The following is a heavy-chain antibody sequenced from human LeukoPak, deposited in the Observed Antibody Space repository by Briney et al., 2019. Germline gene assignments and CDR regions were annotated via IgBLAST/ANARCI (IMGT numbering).Heavy chain of an antibody. CDR3: AKDGVLWFGELLQRGYYFDY. CDR1: GFTFSSCA. D-gene: IGHD3-10*01. CDR2: ISGSGGST. J-gene: IGHJ4*02. V-gene: IGHV3-23*01. Sequence: PGGSLRLSCAASGFTFSSCAMRWVRQAPGKGLEWVSAISGSGGSTYYADSVKGRFSISRDNSKNTLYLQMNSLRAEDTAIYYCAKDGVLWFGELLQRGYYFDYWRQGTLVTVSS.